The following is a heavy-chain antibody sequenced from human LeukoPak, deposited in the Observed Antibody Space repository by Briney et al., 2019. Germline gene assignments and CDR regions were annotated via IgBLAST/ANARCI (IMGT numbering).Heavy chain of an antibody. CDR2: IYHSGST. V-gene: IGHV4-4*02. Sequence: SGTLSLTCAVSGGSISSSNWWSWVRQPPGKGLEWIGEIYHSGSTNYNPSLKSRVTISVDTSKNQFSLRLTSVTAADTAVYYCARHSGRDSSCPWGQGTLVTVSS. J-gene: IGHJ4*02. CDR1: GGSISSSNW. CDR3: ARHSGRDSSCP. D-gene: IGHD6-6*01.